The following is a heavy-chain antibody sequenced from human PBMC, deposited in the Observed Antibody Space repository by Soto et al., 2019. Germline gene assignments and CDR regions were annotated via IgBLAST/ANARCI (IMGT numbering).Heavy chain of an antibody. D-gene: IGHD4-17*01. CDR3: ARDSVRDYLYYYYGMDV. Sequence: EVQLVESGGGLVKPGGFLRLSCAASGFTFSSYTMNWVRQAPGRGLEWISSIGTSSSYIYYADSVKGRFTISRDNAKNSLFLQMNSLRADDTAVYYCARDSVRDYLYYYYGMDVWGQGTTVTVSS. V-gene: IGHV3-21*01. CDR1: GFTFSSYT. CDR2: IGTSSSYI. J-gene: IGHJ6*02.